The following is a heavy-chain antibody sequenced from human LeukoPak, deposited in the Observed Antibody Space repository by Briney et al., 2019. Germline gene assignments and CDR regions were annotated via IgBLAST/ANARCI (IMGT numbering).Heavy chain of an antibody. CDR1: GFPFTRFY. V-gene: IGHV3-11*04. CDR3: ARKDFSSGSFSY. CDR2: IGLSGSPL. J-gene: IGHJ4*02. Sequence: SGGSLRLSCAVSGFPFTRFYMSWIRQAPGKGLEWISYIGLSGSPLHYADSVRGRFTISRDNAKNSLYLEMNSLRAEDTAVYYCARKDFSSGSFSYWGQGTLVTVSS. D-gene: IGHD3-22*01.